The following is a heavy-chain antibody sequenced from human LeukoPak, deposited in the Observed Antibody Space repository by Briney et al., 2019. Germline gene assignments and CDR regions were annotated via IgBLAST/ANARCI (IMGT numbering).Heavy chain of an antibody. CDR2: ISSSGSTI. V-gene: IGHV3-48*04. J-gene: IGHJ6*04. CDR3: AELGITMIGGV. D-gene: IGHD3-10*02. CDR1: GFTFGSYG. Sequence: PGGSLRLSCAASGFTFGSYGMHWVRQAPGKGLEWVPYISSSGSTIYYADSVKGRFTISRDNAKNSLYLQMNSLRAEDTAVYYCAELGITMIGGVWGKGTTVTISS.